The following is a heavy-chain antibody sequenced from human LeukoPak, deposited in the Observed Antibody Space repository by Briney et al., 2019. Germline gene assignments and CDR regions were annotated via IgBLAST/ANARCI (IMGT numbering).Heavy chain of an antibody. V-gene: IGHV3-48*04. Sequence: GGSLRLSCAASGFTFSSYGMHWVRQAPGKGLEWVSYISSSGSTIYYADSVKGRFTISRDNAKNSLYLQMNSLRAEDTAVYYCAREYSSSWYLDYWGQGTLVTVSS. CDR3: AREYSSSWYLDY. CDR2: ISSSGSTI. CDR1: GFTFSSYG. J-gene: IGHJ4*02. D-gene: IGHD6-13*01.